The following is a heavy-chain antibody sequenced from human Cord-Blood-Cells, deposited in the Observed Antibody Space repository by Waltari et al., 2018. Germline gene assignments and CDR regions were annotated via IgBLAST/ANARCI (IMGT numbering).Heavy chain of an antibody. CDR3: ARETGYSSSFDY. J-gene: IGHJ4*02. CDR1: GGSISSGSYY. D-gene: IGHD6-6*01. V-gene: IGHV4-61*09. Sequence: QVQLQESGPGLVKPSQTLSLTCTVSGGSISSGSYYWRWIRQPAGKGLEWIGYIYTSGSTNYNPSLKSRVTISVDTSKNQFSLKLSSVTAADTAVYYCARETGYSSSFDYWGQGTLVTVSS. CDR2: IYTSGST.